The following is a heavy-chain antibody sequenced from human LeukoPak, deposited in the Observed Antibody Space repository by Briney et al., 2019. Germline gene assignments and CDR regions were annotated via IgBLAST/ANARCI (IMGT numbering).Heavy chain of an antibody. V-gene: IGHV4-59*01. CDR2: IYYSGST. CDR3: ARSIARSYASYYAMDV. J-gene: IGHJ6*01. CDR1: GGSISTYY. Sequence: SETLSFTCTVSGGSISTYYWSWIRQPPGKGLERIGYIYYSGSTHYNPSLKSRVTISIDTSQNQFSLRLTSVSAADTAVYFCARSIARSYASYYAMDVWGQGTTVTVSS. D-gene: IGHD1-26*01.